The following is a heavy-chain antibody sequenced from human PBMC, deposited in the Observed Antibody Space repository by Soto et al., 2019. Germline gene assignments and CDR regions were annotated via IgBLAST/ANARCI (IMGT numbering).Heavy chain of an antibody. CDR2: INAGNGNT. CDR1: GYTFTSYA. J-gene: IGHJ4*02. D-gene: IGHD2-21*02. V-gene: IGHV1-3*01. CDR3: ARSIVVVTALDY. Sequence: ASVKVSCTDSGYTFTSYAMHWVRQAPGQRLEWMGWINAGNGNTKYSQKFQGRVTITRDTSASTAYMELSSLRPEDTAVYYCARSIVVVTALDYWGQGTLVTVSS.